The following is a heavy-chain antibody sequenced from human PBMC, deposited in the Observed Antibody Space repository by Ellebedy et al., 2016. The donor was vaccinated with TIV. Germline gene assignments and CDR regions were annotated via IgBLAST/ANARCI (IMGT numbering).Heavy chain of an antibody. Sequence: KVSCKGSGYSLTSYWISWVRQMPGKGLEWMGRIDPSDSYTNYSPSFQGHVTISADKSISTAYLQWSSLKASDTAMYYCARDGYKIAAAGTRWFDPWGQGTLVTVSS. V-gene: IGHV5-10-1*01. D-gene: IGHD6-13*01. J-gene: IGHJ5*02. CDR1: GYSLTSYW. CDR3: ARDGYKIAAAGTRWFDP. CDR2: IDPSDSYT.